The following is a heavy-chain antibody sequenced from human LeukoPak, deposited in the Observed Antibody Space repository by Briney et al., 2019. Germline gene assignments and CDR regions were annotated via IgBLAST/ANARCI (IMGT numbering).Heavy chain of an antibody. V-gene: IGHV3-7*01. CDR1: GFTFSSYW. J-gene: IGHJ4*02. CDR3: ARVFTDILTGLDCDY. CDR2: IKQDGSEK. Sequence: PGGSLRLSCAASGFTFSSYWMSWVRQAPGKGLEWVANIKQDGSEKYYVDSVKGRFTISRDNAKNSLYLQMNSLRAEDTAVYYCARVFTDILTGLDCDYWGQGTLVTVSS. D-gene: IGHD3-9*01.